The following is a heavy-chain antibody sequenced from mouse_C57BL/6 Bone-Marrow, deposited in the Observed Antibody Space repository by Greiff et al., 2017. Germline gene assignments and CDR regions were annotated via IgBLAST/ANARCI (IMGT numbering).Heavy chain of an antibody. Sequence: EVKVVESGGGLVKPGGSLKLSCAASGFTFSSYAMSWVRQTPEKRLECVATISDGGSYTYYPDNVKGRFTISSDNAKNNLYLQMSHLKSEDTAMYYCARDGNYEYYYAMDYWGQGTSVTVSS. D-gene: IGHD2-1*01. V-gene: IGHV5-4*01. CDR1: GFTFSSYA. J-gene: IGHJ4*01. CDR2: ISDGGSYT. CDR3: ARDGNYEYYYAMDY.